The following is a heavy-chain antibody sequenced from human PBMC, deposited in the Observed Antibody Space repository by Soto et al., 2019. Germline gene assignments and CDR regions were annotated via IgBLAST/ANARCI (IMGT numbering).Heavy chain of an antibody. CDR2: ISGSGGST. J-gene: IGHJ4*02. CDR3: AKRSWYLGTYYFDY. Sequence: GGSLRLSCAASGFTFSSYAMSWVRQAPGKGLEWVSAISGSGGSTYYADSVKGRFTISRDISKNTLYLQMNSLRAEDTAVYYCAKRSWYLGTYYFDYWGQGTLVTVSS. D-gene: IGHD6-13*01. V-gene: IGHV3-23*01. CDR1: GFTFSSYA.